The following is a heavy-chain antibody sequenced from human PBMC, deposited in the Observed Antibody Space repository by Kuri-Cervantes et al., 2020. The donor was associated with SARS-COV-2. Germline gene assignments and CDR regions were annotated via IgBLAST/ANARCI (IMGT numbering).Heavy chain of an antibody. CDR2: ISSSSSYT. J-gene: IGHJ6*02. D-gene: IGHD3-3*01. Sequence: GESLKISCAASGFTFSDYYMSWIRQAPGKGLERVSYISSSSSYTNYADSVKGRFTISRDNAKNSLYLQMNSLRAEDTAVYYCARDPRGVVNPYYYYGMDVWGQGTTVTVSS. V-gene: IGHV3-11*05. CDR3: ARDPRGVVNPYYYYGMDV. CDR1: GFTFSDYY.